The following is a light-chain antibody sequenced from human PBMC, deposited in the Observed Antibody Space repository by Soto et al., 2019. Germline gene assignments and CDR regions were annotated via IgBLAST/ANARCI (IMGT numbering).Light chain of an antibody. V-gene: IGLV2-14*01. Sequence: QSALTQPASVSGSPGQSITISCTGTSSDVGGYDYVSWYQQYPGKAPKLMIYEVSNRPSGVSNRFSGSKSGNTASLTISGLQAEDEADYYCISYTTSTTRVFGGGTKLTVL. CDR1: SSDVGGYDY. CDR2: EVS. CDR3: ISYTTSTTRV. J-gene: IGLJ3*02.